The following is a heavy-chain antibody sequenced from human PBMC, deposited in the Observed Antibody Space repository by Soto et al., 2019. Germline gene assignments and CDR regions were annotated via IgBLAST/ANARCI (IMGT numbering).Heavy chain of an antibody. CDR1: GYTFTSYD. J-gene: IGHJ4*02. CDR2: MNPNSGNR. Sequence: DSVKVSCKASGYTFTSYDINWVRQATGQGLEWMGWMNPNSGNRGYAQKFQCRVSLTRNTSISTAYMELSSLRSEDTAVYYCARSYGGNSRIFSWGQGTLVTVSS. V-gene: IGHV1-8*01. D-gene: IGHD4-17*01. CDR3: ARSYGGNSRIFS.